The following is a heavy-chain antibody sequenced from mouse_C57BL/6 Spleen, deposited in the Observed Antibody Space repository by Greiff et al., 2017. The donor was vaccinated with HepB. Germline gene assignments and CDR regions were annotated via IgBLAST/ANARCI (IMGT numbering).Heavy chain of an antibody. V-gene: IGHV1-80*01. J-gene: IGHJ4*01. Sequence: VQLQQSGAELVKPGASVKISCKASGYAFSSYWMNWVKQRPGKGLEWIGQIYPGDGDTNYNGKFKGKATLTADKSSSTAYMQLSSLTSEDSAVYFCARGGDSNYGYYYAMDYWGQGTSVTVSS. D-gene: IGHD2-5*01. CDR2: IYPGDGDT. CDR3: ARGGDSNYGYYYAMDY. CDR1: GYAFSSYW.